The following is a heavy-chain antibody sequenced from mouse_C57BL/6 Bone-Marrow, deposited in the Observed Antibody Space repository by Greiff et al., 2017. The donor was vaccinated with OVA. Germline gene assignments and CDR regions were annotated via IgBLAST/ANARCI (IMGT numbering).Heavy chain of an antibody. V-gene: IGHV1-80*01. Sequence: VKLQESGAELVKPGASVKISCKASGYAFSSYWMNWVKQRPGKGLEWIGQIYPGDGDTNYNGKFKGKATLTADKSSSTAYMQLSSLTSEDSAVYFCARLAVLYYFDYWGQGTTLTVSS. J-gene: IGHJ2*01. D-gene: IGHD3-3*01. CDR2: IYPGDGDT. CDR3: ARLAVLYYFDY. CDR1: GYAFSSYW.